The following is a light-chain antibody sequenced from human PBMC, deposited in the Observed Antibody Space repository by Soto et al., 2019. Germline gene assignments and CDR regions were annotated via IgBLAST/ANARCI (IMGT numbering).Light chain of an antibody. CDR3: SSYTSSSFYV. J-gene: IGLJ1*01. CDR2: DVS. V-gene: IGLV2-14*01. Sequence: QSVLTQPASVSGSPGQSITISCTGTSSDVGGYNYVSWYQQHPGKAPKLMIYDVSNRPSGVSNRFSGSKSGNTASLTISGLQAEDEADYYCSSYTSSSFYVFXTGTKVTVL. CDR1: SSDVGGYNY.